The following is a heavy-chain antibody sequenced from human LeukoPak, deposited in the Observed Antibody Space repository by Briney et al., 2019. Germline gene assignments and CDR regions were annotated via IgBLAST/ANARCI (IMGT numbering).Heavy chain of an antibody. J-gene: IGHJ4*02. D-gene: IGHD3-22*01. V-gene: IGHV3-33*01. Sequence: PGVSLRLSCAASGFTFSSYGMQWLRQAPGKGLEGVTVIWYDGSNKYYADSVKGRFTISRDNSKNTLYLQMNSLRAEDTAVYYCAREAVADDSSGYSPYFDYWGQGTLVTVSS. CDR3: AREAVADDSSGYSPYFDY. CDR2: IWYDGSNK. CDR1: GFTFSSYG.